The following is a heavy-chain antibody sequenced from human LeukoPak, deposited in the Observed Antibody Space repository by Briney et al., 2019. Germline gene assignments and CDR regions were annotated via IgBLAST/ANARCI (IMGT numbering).Heavy chain of an antibody. Sequence: SETLSLTCTVSGGSISSYYWSWIRQPPGKGLEWIGYIYYSGSTNYNPSLKSRVTISVDTSKNQFSLKLSSVTAADTAVYYCARGLRYYYYMDVWGKGTTVTVSS. J-gene: IGHJ6*03. CDR1: GGSISSYY. CDR2: IYYSGST. V-gene: IGHV4-59*01. CDR3: ARGLRYYYYMDV.